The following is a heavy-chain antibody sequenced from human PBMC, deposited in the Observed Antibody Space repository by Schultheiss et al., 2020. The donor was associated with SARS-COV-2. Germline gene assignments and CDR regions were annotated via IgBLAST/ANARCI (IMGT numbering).Heavy chain of an antibody. V-gene: IGHV4-39*07. J-gene: IGHJ5*02. CDR2: IYYSGST. D-gene: IGHD2-15*01. CDR3: AKLGKGYCSGGSCLDWFDP. CDR1: GGSLSSSSYY. Sequence: SETLSLTCSVSGGSLSSSSYYWGWIRQPPGKGLEWIGSIYYSGSTYYDPSLKSRVTMSVDTSKNQFSLRLNSVTAADTAVYYCAKLGKGYCSGGSCLDWFDPWGQGTLVTVSS.